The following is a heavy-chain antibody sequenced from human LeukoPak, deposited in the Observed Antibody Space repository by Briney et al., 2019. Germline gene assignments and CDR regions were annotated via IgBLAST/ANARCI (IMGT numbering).Heavy chain of an antibody. CDR1: GLTFSSHW. V-gene: IGHV3-23*01. CDR2: ISGSGGST. D-gene: IGHD6-13*01. CDR3: AKTRPLDSSSWSHGDY. J-gene: IGHJ4*02. Sequence: PGGSLRLSCAASGLTFSSHWMHWVRQAPGKGLEWVSAISGSGGSTYYADSVKGRFTISRDNSKNTLYLQMNSLRAEDTAVYYCAKTRPLDSSSWSHGDYWGQGTLVTVSS.